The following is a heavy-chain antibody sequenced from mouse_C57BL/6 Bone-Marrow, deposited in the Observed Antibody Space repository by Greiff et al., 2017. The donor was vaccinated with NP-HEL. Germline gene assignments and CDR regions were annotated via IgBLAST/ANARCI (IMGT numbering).Heavy chain of an antibody. J-gene: IGHJ1*03. D-gene: IGHD1-1*01. CDR2: IYPRSGNT. CDR1: GYTFTSYG. CDR3: ARGYYYGNWYFYV. V-gene: IGHV1-81*01. Sequence: QVQLQQSGAELARPGASVKLSCKASGYTFTSYGISWVKQRTGQGLEWIGEIYPRSGNTYYNEKFKGKATLTADKSSSTAYMELRSLTSEDSAVYFCARGYYYGNWYFYVWGTGTTVTVSS.